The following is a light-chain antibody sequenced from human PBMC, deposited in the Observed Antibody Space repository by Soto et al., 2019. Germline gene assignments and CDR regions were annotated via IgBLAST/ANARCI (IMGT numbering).Light chain of an antibody. V-gene: IGLV4-69*01. CDR2: LNSDGSH. CDR1: SGHNSYA. J-gene: IGLJ3*02. CDR3: QTWSTDIRV. Sequence: QSVLTQPPSASASLGASVKLTCTLSSGHNSYAIAWHQQQPEKGPRYLMKLNSDGSHSKGDGIPDRFSGSSSGAERYLTIYGLQSEDEADYYCQTWSTDIRVFGGGTKVTVL.